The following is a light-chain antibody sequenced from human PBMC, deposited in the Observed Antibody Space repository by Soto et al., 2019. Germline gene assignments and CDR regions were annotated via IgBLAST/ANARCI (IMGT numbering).Light chain of an antibody. CDR1: SLHSSYA. J-gene: IGLJ2*01. Sequence: QLVLTQSPSASASLGASVKLACTLSSLHSSYAIAWHQQKPDKGPRYLMNLNSDGSHTKGDGLPDRFSGSSSGAERYLTISSLQSEDEADYSCQTWDTGIVIFGGGTKLTVL. CDR2: LNSDGSH. V-gene: IGLV4-69*01. CDR3: QTWDTGIVI.